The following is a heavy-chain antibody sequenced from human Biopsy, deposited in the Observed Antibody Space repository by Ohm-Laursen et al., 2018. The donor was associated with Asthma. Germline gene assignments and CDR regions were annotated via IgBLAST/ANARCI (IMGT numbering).Heavy chain of an antibody. D-gene: IGHD6-6*01. V-gene: IGHV3-33*01. CDR3: ARGEDPRPVADHLDI. CDR2: ITTDDGHK. Sequence: SSLRLSCTASGFTFSRFDMHWVRQAPGEGLEWLALITTDDGHKYNGESVKGRFSISRDNSKRTLYLHMTDLRAEDTAVYFCARGEDPRPVADHLDIWGQGARVIVSS. J-gene: IGHJ3*02. CDR1: GFTFSRFD.